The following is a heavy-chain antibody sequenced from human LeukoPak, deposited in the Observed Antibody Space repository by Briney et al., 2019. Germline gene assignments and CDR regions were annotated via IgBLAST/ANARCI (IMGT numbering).Heavy chain of an antibody. V-gene: IGHV1-2*04. Sequence: ASVKVSCKASGYTFTGYYMHWVRQAPGQGLEWMGWINPNSGGTNYAQKFQGWVTMTRDTSISTAYMELSRLRSDDTAVYYCARVSPYSKGSTNYYYYGMDVWGQGTTVTVSS. J-gene: IGHJ6*02. CDR2: INPNSGGT. D-gene: IGHD6-13*01. CDR3: ARVSPYSKGSTNYYYYGMDV. CDR1: GYTFTGYY.